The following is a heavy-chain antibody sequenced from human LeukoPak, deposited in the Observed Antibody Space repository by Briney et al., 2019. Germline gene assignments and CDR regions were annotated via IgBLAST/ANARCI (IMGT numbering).Heavy chain of an antibody. CDR2: INPNSGGT. V-gene: IGHV1-2*02. CDR3: ARERWEPHDAFDI. CDR1: GYTFTGYY. Sequence: ASVKVSCKASGYTFTGYYMHWARQAPGQGLEWMGWINPNSGGTNYAQKLQGRVTMTRDTSISTAYMELSRLRSDDTAVYYCARERWEPHDAFDIWGQGTMVTVSS. D-gene: IGHD1-26*01. J-gene: IGHJ3*02.